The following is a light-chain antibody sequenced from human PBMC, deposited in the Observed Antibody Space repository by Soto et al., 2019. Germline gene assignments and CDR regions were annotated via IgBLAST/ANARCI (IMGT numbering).Light chain of an antibody. CDR3: FSYAGTYARLRV. V-gene: IGLV1-47*01. CDR1: KSNIERNY. CDR2: KDVS. J-gene: IGLJ1*01. Sequence: QSVLTQTPSASGTPGQRVTISCSGSKSNIERNYVYWYQQFPRTAPKLLIYKDVSKRPSGVPDRFSGSRSGNTASLTISGLQADDEGDYYCFSYAGTYARLRVFGTGTKVTVL.